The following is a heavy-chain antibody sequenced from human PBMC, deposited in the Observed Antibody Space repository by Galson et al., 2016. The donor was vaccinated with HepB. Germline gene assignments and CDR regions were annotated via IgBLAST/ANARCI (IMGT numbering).Heavy chain of an antibody. CDR3: ARVEPAAAAPPFDY. D-gene: IGHD2-2*01. CDR1: GFTVSNNY. V-gene: IGHV3-11*01. CDR2: ISTGGSTI. J-gene: IGHJ4*02. Sequence: SLRLSCAASGFTVSNNYMKWIRQAPGKGLEWVSYISTGGSTIYYADSVKGRITISRDNAKNSLYLQMNSLRAEDTAVYYCARVEPAAAAPPFDYWGQGTLVTVSS.